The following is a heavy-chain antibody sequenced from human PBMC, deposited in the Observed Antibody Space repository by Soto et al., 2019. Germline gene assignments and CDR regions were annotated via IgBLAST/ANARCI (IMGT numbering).Heavy chain of an antibody. Sequence: PSETRSPTCSVSGVPIARVCYFCSWVRQVPGREMEWIGYVYNSGSTYFNPSLKSRVGMSVDTSRNQFSLDLTSVTAADTAVYYFATSPPDPFGVATQYYFHNWGQGALVTVS. CDR1: GVPIARVCYF. CDR2: VYNSGST. CDR3: ATSPPDPFGVATQYYFHN. D-gene: IGHD3-3*01. J-gene: IGHJ4*02. V-gene: IGHV4-31*03.